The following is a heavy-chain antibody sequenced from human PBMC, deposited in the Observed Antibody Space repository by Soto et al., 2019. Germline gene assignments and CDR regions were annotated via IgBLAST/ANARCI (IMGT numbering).Heavy chain of an antibody. D-gene: IGHD2-8*02. J-gene: IGHJ4*02. Sequence: SETLSLTCAVYGGSSSGYYWTWIRQPPGTGLEWIGEINHSGSTNYNPSLKSRVTLSVDTSKNQFSLKLTSVTAADTAVYYCARDKITGIFDYWGQGTLVTVSS. CDR3: ARDKITGIFDY. CDR2: INHSGST. CDR1: GGSSSGYY. V-gene: IGHV4-34*01.